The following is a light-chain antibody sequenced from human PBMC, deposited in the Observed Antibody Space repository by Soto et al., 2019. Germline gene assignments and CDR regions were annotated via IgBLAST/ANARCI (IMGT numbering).Light chain of an antibody. CDR3: QQRSNWPPLT. CDR1: QSVSSY. V-gene: IGKV3-11*01. Sequence: DIVLTQSPATLSLSPGERATLSCRASQSVSSYLAWYQQKPGQAPRLLIYDASNRATGIPARFSGSGSGTAFTLTISSLEPEDFAVYYCQQRSNWPPLTFGGGTKVEIK. CDR2: DAS. J-gene: IGKJ4*01.